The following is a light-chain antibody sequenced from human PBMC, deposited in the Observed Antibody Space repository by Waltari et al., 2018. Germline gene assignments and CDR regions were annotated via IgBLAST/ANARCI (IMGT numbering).Light chain of an antibody. CDR2: DVS. CDR3: SSYTSSSTLGVV. V-gene: IGLV2-14*01. J-gene: IGLJ2*01. CDR1: RSDVGSYNH. Sequence: QSALTQPASASGSPGQSLTISCTGTRSDVGSYNHVPWYQQHPGKAPNLMIYDVSNRPSGVSTRFSGSKSGNTASLTISGLQAEDEADYYCSSYTSSSTLGVVFGGGTKLTVL.